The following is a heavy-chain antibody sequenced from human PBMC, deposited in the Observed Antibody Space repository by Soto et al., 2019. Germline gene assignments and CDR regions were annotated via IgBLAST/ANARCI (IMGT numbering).Heavy chain of an antibody. CDR1: GFTFSSYG. CDR3: AKYSPASGAGTTDY. V-gene: IGHV3-30*18. D-gene: IGHD1-1*01. CDR2: ISYDGSNK. J-gene: IGHJ4*02. Sequence: GGSLRLSCAASGFTFSSYGMHWVRQAPGKGLEWVAVISYDGSNKYYADSVKGRFTIPRDNSKNTLYLQMNSLRAEDTAVYYCAKYSPASGAGTTDYWGQGTLVTVSS.